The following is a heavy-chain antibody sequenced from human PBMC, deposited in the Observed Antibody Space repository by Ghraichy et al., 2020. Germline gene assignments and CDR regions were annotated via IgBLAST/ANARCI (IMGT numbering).Heavy chain of an antibody. D-gene: IGHD3-22*01. CDR3: ARRDSSGYSAEY. CDR1: GGSISSSSYY. Sequence: SETLSLTCTVSGGSISSSSYYWGWIRQPPGKGLEWIGTIYYSGSTYYNPSLKSRVIISVDTSKNQFSPKLSSVTAADTAVYYCARRDSSGYSAEYWGQGTLVTVSS. J-gene: IGHJ4*02. V-gene: IGHV4-39*01. CDR2: IYYSGST.